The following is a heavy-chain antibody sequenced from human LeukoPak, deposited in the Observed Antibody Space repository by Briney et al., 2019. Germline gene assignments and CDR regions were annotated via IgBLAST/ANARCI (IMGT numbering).Heavy chain of an antibody. Sequence: SETLSLTCIVSGGSINNYYWSWIRQPAGKGLEWIVRIYTGGTTNYNPALKSRVTISFDTSKNQFSLRLSSVTAADTAVYYCARDPNSALWGQGTLVTVSS. CDR1: GGSINNYY. CDR2: IYTGGTT. D-gene: IGHD4-23*01. CDR3: ARDPNSAL. V-gene: IGHV4-4*07. J-gene: IGHJ4*02.